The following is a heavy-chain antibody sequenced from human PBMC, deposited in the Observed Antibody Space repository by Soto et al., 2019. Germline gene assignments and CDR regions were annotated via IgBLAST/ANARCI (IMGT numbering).Heavy chain of an antibody. D-gene: IGHD5-18*01. CDR1: GFTFSSYG. Sequence: QVQLVESGGGVVQPGRSLRLSCAASGFTFSSYGMHWVRQAPGKGLEWVAVIWYDGSNKYYADSVKGRFTISRDNSKNTLYLQMNSLRAEDTAVYYCARDRRWLLCAFDICGQGTMVTVSS. CDR2: IWYDGSNK. J-gene: IGHJ3*02. V-gene: IGHV3-33*01. CDR3: ARDRRWLLCAFDI.